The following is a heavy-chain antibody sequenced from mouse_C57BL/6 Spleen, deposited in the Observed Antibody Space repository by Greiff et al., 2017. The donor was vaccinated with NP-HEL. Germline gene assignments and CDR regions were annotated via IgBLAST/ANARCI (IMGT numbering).Heavy chain of an antibody. CDR3: ASQSLVATDY. J-gene: IGHJ2*01. Sequence: QVQLKQPGAELVKPGASVKLSCKASGYTFTSYWMHWVKQRPGQGLEWIGMIHPNSGSTNYNEKFKSKATLTVDKSSSTAYMQLSSLTSEDSAVYYCASQSLVATDYWGQGTTLTVSS. D-gene: IGHD1-1*01. CDR1: GYTFTSYW. V-gene: IGHV1-64*01. CDR2: IHPNSGST.